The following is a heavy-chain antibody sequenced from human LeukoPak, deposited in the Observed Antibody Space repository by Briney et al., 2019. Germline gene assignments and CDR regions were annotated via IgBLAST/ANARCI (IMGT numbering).Heavy chain of an antibody. J-gene: IGHJ4*02. D-gene: IGHD2-15*01. CDR2: IYYSGST. CDR3: ARRDRGYFDY. CDR1: GGSISSSSYY. Sequence: SETLSLTCTASGGSISSSSYYWGWIRQPPGKGLEWIGSIYYSGSTYYNPSLKSRVTISVDTSKNQFSLKLSSVTAADTAVYYCARRDRGYFDYWGQGTLVTVSS. V-gene: IGHV4-39*07.